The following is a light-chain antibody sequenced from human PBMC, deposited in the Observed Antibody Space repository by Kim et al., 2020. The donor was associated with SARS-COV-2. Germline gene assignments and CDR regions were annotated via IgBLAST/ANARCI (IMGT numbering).Light chain of an antibody. V-gene: IGKV3-11*01. J-gene: IGKJ1*01. Sequence: LSPGERATLSCRASQSVSSYLAWYQQKPGQAPRLLIYDASNRATGIPTRFSGSGSGTDFTLTISSLEPEDFAVYYCQQRSNWPPTFGQGTKVEIK. CDR3: QQRSNWPPT. CDR1: QSVSSY. CDR2: DAS.